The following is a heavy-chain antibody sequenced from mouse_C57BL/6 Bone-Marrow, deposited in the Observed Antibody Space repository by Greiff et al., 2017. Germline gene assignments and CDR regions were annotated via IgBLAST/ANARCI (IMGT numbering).Heavy chain of an antibody. D-gene: IGHD3-2*02. J-gene: IGHJ2*01. CDR3: ARHPPDSSGSPFDY. V-gene: IGHV1-53*01. Sequence: VQLQQPGTELVKPGASVKLSCKASGYTFTSYWMHWVKQRPGQGLEWIGNINPSNGGTNYNEKFKSKATLTVDKSSSTAYMQLSSLPSEDSAVYYCARHPPDSSGSPFDYWGQGTTLTVSS. CDR2: INPSNGGT. CDR1: GYTFTSYW.